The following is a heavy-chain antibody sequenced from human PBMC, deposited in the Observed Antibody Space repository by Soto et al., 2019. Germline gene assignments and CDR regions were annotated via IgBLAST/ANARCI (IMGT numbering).Heavy chain of an antibody. D-gene: IGHD3-22*01. CDR2: ISAYNGNT. CDR1: GYTFTSYG. V-gene: IGHV1-18*04. J-gene: IGHJ6*02. Sequence: ASVKVSCKASGYTFTSYGISWVRQAPGQGLEWMGWISAYNGNTNYAQKLQGRVTMTTDTSTSTAYMELRSLRSDDTAVYYCAREPGDSXGYYYWDYYYYYYGMDVWGQGTTVTVSS. CDR3: AREPGDSXGYYYWDYYYYYYGMDV.